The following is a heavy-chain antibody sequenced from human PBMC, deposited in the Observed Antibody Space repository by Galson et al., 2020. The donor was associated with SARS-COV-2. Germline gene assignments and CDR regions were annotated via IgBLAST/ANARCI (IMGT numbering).Heavy chain of an antibody. CDR2: IYPSDSDT. CDR1: GYSFTTYW. D-gene: IGHD3-22*01. J-gene: IGHJ3*02. CDR3: ARCSPYDRSGYRDAFDI. V-gene: IGHV5-51*01. Sequence: GESLKISCKGSGYSFTTYWIGWVRQMPGKGLEWMGIIYPSDSDTTYSPSFQGQVTISADKSISTAYLQWSSLKASDTAMYYCARCSPYDRSGYRDAFDIWGQGTMVTVSS.